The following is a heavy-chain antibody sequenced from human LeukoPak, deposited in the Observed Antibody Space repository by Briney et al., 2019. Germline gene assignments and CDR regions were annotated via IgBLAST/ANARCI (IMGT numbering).Heavy chain of an antibody. CDR3: ARDGYQLLWGLDY. CDR1: GYSISSGYY. D-gene: IGHD2-2*01. CDR2: IYHSGST. V-gene: IGHV4-38-2*02. J-gene: IGHJ4*02. Sequence: SETLSLTCTVSGYSISSGYYWGWIRQPPGKGLEWIGSIYHSGSTYYNPSLKSRVTISVDTSKNQFSLKLSSVTAADTAVYYCARDGYQLLWGLDYWGQGTLVTVSS.